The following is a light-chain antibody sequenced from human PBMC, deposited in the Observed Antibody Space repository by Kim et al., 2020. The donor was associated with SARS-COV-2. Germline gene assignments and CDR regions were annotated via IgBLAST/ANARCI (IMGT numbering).Light chain of an antibody. J-gene: IGKJ2*01. V-gene: IGKV3-20*01. CDR3: QQYGSSPQT. CDR2: AAS. CDR1: QGINNNF. Sequence: LSPGDRATISCRASQGINNNFIAWYRQRPGQSPSLLIYAASTRAAGIPDRFSGSGYRTDFSLTISRLEPEDFAVYYCQQYGSSPQTFGQGTKLEI.